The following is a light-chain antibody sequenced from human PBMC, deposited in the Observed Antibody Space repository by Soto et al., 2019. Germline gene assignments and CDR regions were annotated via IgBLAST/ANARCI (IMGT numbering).Light chain of an antibody. CDR3: QQYNSYSRA. V-gene: IGKV1-5*01. J-gene: IGKJ1*01. CDR2: DAS. Sequence: DIQMTQSPSTLSASVGDRVTITCRASQSISSWLAWYQQKPGKAPKLLIYDASSLESGVPSRFSRSGSGTEFTLTISSPPPDDFATYYCQQYNSYSRAFGEGTKVEIK. CDR1: QSISSW.